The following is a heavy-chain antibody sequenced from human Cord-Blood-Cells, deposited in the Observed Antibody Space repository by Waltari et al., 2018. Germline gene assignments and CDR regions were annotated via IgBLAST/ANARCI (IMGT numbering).Heavy chain of an antibody. V-gene: IGHV1-69*04. J-gene: IGHJ4*02. D-gene: IGHD3-16*01. Sequence: PGSSVKVSCKASGGTFSSYAISWVRQAPGQGLEWMGRIIPILGIANNAQKFQGRVTITADKSTSTAYMELSSLRSEDTAVYYCATSRWGSGFDYWGQGTLVTVSS. CDR2: IIPILGIA. CDR3: ATSRWGSGFDY. CDR1: GGTFSSYA.